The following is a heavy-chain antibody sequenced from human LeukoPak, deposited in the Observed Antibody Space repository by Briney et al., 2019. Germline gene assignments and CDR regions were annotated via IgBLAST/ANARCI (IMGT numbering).Heavy chain of an antibody. J-gene: IGHJ4*02. V-gene: IGHV3-13*04. CDR3: ARAPTALPGAADS. Sequence: QSGGSLRLSCAASGFIFSTYDMHWVRQAPRKGLEWVSAIGITGDTYYPDSVKGRFTVSRENANNSLYLQMSGLRVGDTAVYYCARAPTALPGAADSWGQGTLVTVSS. CDR2: IGITGDT. CDR1: GFIFSTYD. D-gene: IGHD2-8*02.